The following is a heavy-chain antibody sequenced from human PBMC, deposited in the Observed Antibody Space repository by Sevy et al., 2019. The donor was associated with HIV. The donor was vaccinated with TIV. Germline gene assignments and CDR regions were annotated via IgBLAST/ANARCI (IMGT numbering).Heavy chain of an antibody. Sequence: GGSLRLSSAASGFTFDDYAMHWVRQAPGKGLEWVSGISWNSGTIGYADSMKGRFTISRDNAKNSLYLQMNSLRAEDTALYYCAKDIGYCISTTCPGLVDYWGQGTLVTVSS. CDR1: GFTFDDYA. D-gene: IGHD2-2*03. V-gene: IGHV3-9*01. CDR3: AKDIGYCISTTCPGLVDY. CDR2: ISWNSGTI. J-gene: IGHJ4*02.